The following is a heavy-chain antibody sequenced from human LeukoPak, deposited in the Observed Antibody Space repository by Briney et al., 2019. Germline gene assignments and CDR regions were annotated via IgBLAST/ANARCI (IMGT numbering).Heavy chain of an antibody. J-gene: IGHJ6*02. CDR3: ARGPPYYFGMDV. V-gene: IGHV3-74*01. Sequence: GGSLRLSCAASGFTLSSFWMHWVRQVPGKGLVWISRISSDGSTTSYADSVKGRFTISRDNAKNTLYLQMNSLRAEGRAVYYCARGPPYYFGMDVWGQGTTVTVSS. CDR1: GFTLSSFW. CDR2: ISSDGSTT.